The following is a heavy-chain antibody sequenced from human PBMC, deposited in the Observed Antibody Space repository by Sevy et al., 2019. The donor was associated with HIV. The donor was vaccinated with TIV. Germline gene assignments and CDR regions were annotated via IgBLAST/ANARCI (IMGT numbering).Heavy chain of an antibody. CDR1: GGTFSSYA. D-gene: IGHD3-22*01. CDR2: IIPIFGTA. J-gene: IGHJ4*02. Sequence: ASVKVSCKASGGTFSSYAISWVRQAPGQGLEWMGGIIPIFGTANYAQKFQGRVTITADESTSTAYMELSSLRSEDTVVNYCARDALYYYDSSGYYVGDYWGQGTLVTVSS. CDR3: ARDALYYYDSSGYYVGDY. V-gene: IGHV1-69*13.